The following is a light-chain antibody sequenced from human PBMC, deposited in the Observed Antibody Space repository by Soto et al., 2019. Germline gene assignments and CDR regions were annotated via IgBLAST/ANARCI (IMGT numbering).Light chain of an antibody. J-gene: IGKJ1*01. Sequence: DIQTTQSPSSLSASVGDRVTITCRASQSISSYLNWYQQKPGKAPKLLIYAASSLQSGVPSRFSGSGSGTDFTLTISSLQPEDFATYYCQHGRTFGQGTKVEIK. CDR3: QHGRT. CDR2: AAS. CDR1: QSISSY. V-gene: IGKV1-39*01.